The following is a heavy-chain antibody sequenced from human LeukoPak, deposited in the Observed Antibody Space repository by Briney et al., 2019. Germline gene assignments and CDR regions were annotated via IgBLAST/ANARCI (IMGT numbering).Heavy chain of an antibody. V-gene: IGHV4-34*01. J-gene: IGHJ4*02. Sequence: PSETLSLTCAVYGGSFSGYYWSWIRQPPGKGLEWIGEINHSGSTNYNPSLKGRVTISVDTSKNQFSLKLSSVTAADTAVYYCARGLSAIVYWGQGTLVTVSS. CDR3: ARGLSAIVY. CDR1: GGSFSGYY. CDR2: INHSGST. D-gene: IGHD2-15*01.